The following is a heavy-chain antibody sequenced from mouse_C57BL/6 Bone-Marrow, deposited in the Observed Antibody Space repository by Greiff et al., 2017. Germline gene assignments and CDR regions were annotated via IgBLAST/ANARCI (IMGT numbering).Heavy chain of an antibody. J-gene: IGHJ1*03. V-gene: IGHV1-59*01. CDR2: IDPSDSYT. D-gene: IGHD1-1*01. CDR1: GYTFTSYW. CDR3: ARGAGSSPYWYFDV. Sequence: VQLQQPGAELVRPGTSVKLSCKASGYTFTSYWMHWVKQRPGQGLEWIGVIDPSDSYTNYNQKFKGKATLTVDTSSSTAYMQLSSLTSEDSAVYYGARGAGSSPYWYFDVWGTGTTVTVSS.